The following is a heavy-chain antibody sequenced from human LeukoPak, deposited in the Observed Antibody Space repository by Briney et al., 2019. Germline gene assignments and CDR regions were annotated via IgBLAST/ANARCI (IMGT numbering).Heavy chain of an antibody. CDR3: ARRTPGYNYGYAIDF. CDR1: GYAFTNYA. D-gene: IGHD5-18*01. CDR2: INTNTGNP. V-gene: IGHV7-4-1*02. J-gene: IGHJ4*02. Sequence: GASVKVSCRASGYAFTNYAMNWVRQAPGQGLERMGWINTNTGNPTYAQGFTGRFVFSLDTSVSTAYLQISSLKPEDTAVYYCARRTPGYNYGYAIDFWGQGTLVTVSS.